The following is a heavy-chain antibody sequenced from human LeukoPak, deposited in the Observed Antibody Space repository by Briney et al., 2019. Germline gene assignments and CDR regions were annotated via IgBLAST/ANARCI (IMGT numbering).Heavy chain of an antibody. Sequence: SSETLSLTCTVSGGSISSYYWSWIRQPAGKGLEWIGRIYTSGSTNYNPSLKSRVTISVDRSKNQFSLKLSSVTAADTAVYYCAADDSSGYYYVFVYWGQGTLVTVSS. CDR3: AADDSSGYYYVFVY. D-gene: IGHD3-22*01. CDR2: IYTSGST. J-gene: IGHJ4*02. V-gene: IGHV4-4*07. CDR1: GGSISSYY.